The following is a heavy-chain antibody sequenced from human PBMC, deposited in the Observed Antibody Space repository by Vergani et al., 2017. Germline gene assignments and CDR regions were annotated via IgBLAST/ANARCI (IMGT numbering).Heavy chain of an antibody. Sequence: QMRLVESGGGVIQPGGSLRLSCAASGFTFSSDGMQWVRQAPGKGLEWVALIDFKGNDAYYTDSVRGRFIISRDNSKNTLYLQMNSLRVEDTALYYCAKQYVGTSDCWGQGTLVTVSS. CDR2: IDFKGNDA. V-gene: IGHV3-30*02. CDR3: AKQYVGTSDC. J-gene: IGHJ4*02. D-gene: IGHD1-26*01. CDR1: GFTFSSDG.